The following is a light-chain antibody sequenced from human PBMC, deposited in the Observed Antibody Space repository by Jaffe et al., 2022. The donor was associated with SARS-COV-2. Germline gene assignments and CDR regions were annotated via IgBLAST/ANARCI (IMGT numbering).Light chain of an antibody. CDR2: ENN. V-gene: IGLV1-51*02. CDR3: GTWDSSLSDDYV. CDR1: SSNIGNNY. Sequence: QSVLTQPPSVSAAPGQKVTISCSGSSSNIGNNYVSWYQQLPGTAPKLLIYENNKRPSEIPDRFSGSKSGTSATLGITGLQTGDEADYYCGTWDSSLSDDYVFGTGTKVTVL. J-gene: IGLJ1*01.